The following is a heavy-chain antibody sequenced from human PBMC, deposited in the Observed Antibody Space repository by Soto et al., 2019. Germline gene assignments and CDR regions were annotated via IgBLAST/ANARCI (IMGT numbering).Heavy chain of an antibody. CDR1: GYSFTSYW. CDR3: TREVRVDRYGGYVAY. Sequence: GESLKISCQGSGYSFTSYWIGWVRQMPGKGLAWMGIIYPGDSDTRYSPSFQGQVTISADKSISTAYLQMNSLKTEDTAVYYCTREVRVDRYGGYVAYWGQGTLVTVSS. D-gene: IGHD5-12*01. J-gene: IGHJ4*02. CDR2: IYPGDSDT. V-gene: IGHV5-51*01.